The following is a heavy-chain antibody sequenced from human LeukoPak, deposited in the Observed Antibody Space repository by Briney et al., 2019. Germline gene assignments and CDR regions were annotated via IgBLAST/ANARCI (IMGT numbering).Heavy chain of an antibody. D-gene: IGHD3-3*01. CDR2: ISSSSSYI. CDR3: ARVRYYDFWSGYYTDAFDI. V-gene: IGHV3-21*01. Sequence: GGSLRLSRAASGFTFSSYSMNWVRQAPGKGLEWVSSISSSSSYIYYADSVKGRFTIFRDNAKNSLYLQMNSLRAEDTAVYYCARVRYYDFWSGYYTDAFDIWGQGTMVTVSS. J-gene: IGHJ3*02. CDR1: GFTFSSYS.